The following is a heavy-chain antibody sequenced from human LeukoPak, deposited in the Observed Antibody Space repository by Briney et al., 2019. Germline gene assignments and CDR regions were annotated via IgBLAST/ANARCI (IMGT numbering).Heavy chain of an antibody. V-gene: IGHV4-34*01. Sequence: SETLSLTCAVYGGSFSGYYWSWIRQPPGKGLEWIGEINHSGSTNYNPSLKSRVTISVDTSKNQFSLNLSSVTAADTAVYYCARVPAAGTGPDYWGQGTLVTVSS. D-gene: IGHD6-13*01. CDR3: ARVPAAGTGPDY. CDR2: INHSGST. J-gene: IGHJ4*02. CDR1: GGSFSGYY.